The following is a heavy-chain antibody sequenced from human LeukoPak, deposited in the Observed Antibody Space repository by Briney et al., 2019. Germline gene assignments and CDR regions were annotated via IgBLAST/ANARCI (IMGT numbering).Heavy chain of an antibody. Sequence: GGSLRLSCAASGFTFSSYAMHWVRQAPGKGLEWVAVISYDGSNKYYADSVKGRFTISRDNSKNTLYLQMNSLRAEDTAVYYCANSDDSSGYYLGGFDYWGQGVLVTVSS. CDR2: ISYDGSNK. D-gene: IGHD3-22*01. CDR1: GFTFSSYA. V-gene: IGHV3-30*04. CDR3: ANSDDSSGYYLGGFDY. J-gene: IGHJ4*02.